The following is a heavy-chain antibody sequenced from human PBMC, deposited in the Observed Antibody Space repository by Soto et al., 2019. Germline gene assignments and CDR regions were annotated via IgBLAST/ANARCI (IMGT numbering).Heavy chain of an antibody. J-gene: IGHJ6*02. CDR1: GYSFTSYW. Sequence: RGESLKISCKGSGYSFTSYWIGWVRQMPGKGLEWMGIIYPGDSDTRYSPPFQGQVTISADKSISTAYLQWSSLKASDTAMYYCARLGGMEYSSSSAYYYYGMDVWGQGTTVTVSS. CDR3: ARLGGMEYSSSSAYYYYGMDV. D-gene: IGHD6-6*01. V-gene: IGHV5-51*01. CDR2: IYPGDSDT.